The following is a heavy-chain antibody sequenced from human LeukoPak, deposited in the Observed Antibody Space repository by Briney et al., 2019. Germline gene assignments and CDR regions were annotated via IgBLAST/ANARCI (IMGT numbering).Heavy chain of an antibody. Sequence: SQTLSLTCTVSGGSISSGGYYWSWIRQHPGKGLEWIGYIYYSGSTYYNPSLKSRVAISVDTSKNQFSLKLSSVTAADTAVYYCARGIAAAGSNWFDPWGQGTLVTVSS. CDR2: IYYSGST. D-gene: IGHD6-13*01. J-gene: IGHJ5*02. V-gene: IGHV4-31*03. CDR1: GGSISSGGYY. CDR3: ARGIAAAGSNWFDP.